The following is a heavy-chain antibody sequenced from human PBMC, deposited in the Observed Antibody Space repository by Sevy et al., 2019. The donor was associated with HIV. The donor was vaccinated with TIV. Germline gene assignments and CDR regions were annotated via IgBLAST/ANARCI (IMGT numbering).Heavy chain of an antibody. J-gene: IGHJ4*02. CDR2: IYGNDNT. V-gene: IGHV3-53*01. Sequence: GGSLRLSCAASGFSVINQYMSWVRQAPGKGLECVSTIYGNDNTDYADSVKGRFTVSRDISKNTLYLQMNSLRAEDTAMYYCTTERYNRFQYWGQGTLVTVSS. CDR3: TTERYNRFQY. CDR1: GFSVINQY. D-gene: IGHD1-1*01.